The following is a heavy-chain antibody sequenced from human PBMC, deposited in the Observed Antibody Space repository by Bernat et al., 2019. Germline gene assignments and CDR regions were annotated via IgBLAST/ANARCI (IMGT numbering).Heavy chain of an antibody. Sequence: QVQLQQWGAGLLKPSETLSLTCAVYGGSFSGYYWSWIRQPPGKGLEWIGEISHSGSTNTNPSLKGRVTISVDTPTNEFSLELSSVTAADTAVYYCARGLFGSGWYFVHPHFDYWGQGTLVTVSS. CDR2: ISHSGST. CDR1: GGSFSGYY. V-gene: IGHV4-34*01. J-gene: IGHJ4*02. D-gene: IGHD6-19*01. CDR3: ARGLFGSGWYFVHPHFDY.